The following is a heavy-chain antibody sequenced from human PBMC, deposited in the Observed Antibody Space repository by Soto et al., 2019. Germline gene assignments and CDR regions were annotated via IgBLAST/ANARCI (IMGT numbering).Heavy chain of an antibody. Sequence: GGSLRLSCAASEFTFSTYALSWVRQAPGKGLEWVSGITGSGAGPYYADSVKGRFTISRDNSKKMLNLQMNSLRADDTAVYYCAKPCHGALDDCGKGVWGQGTMVTGSS. J-gene: IGHJ6*02. D-gene: IGHD2-21*01. V-gene: IGHV3-23*01. CDR3: AKPCHGALDDCGKGV. CDR1: EFTFSTYA. CDR2: ITGSGAGP.